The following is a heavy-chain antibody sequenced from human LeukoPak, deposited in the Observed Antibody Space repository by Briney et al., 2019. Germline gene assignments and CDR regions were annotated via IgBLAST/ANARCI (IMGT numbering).Heavy chain of an antibody. CDR1: GYTYTDDY. V-gene: IGHV1-2*02. CDR3: ARSPDILTGENFDY. J-gene: IGHJ4*02. CDR2: INPNSGVT. D-gene: IGHD3-9*01. Sequence: ASVKLSCKASGYTYTDDYVHWVRQAPGQGLEWMGWINPNSGVTNYAQKFQGRVTMTRDMSISTAYMELSRLRSDDTAVYYCARSPDILTGENFDYWGQGTLVTVSS.